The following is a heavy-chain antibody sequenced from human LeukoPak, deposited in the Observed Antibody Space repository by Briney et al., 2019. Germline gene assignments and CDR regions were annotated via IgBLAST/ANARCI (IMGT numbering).Heavy chain of an antibody. Sequence: SETLSLTCTVSGGSISSYYWSWIRQPPGKGLEWIGYIYYSGSTNYNPSLKSRVTISVDTSKNQFSLKLSSVTAADTAVYYCGGGNYDILTGLRYYYGMDVWGQGTTVTVSS. CDR1: GGSISSYY. V-gene: IGHV4-59*01. CDR3: GGGNYDILTGLRYYYGMDV. CDR2: IYYSGST. J-gene: IGHJ6*02. D-gene: IGHD3-9*01.